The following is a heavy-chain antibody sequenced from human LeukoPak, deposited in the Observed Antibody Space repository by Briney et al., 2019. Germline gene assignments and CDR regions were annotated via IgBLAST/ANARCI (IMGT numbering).Heavy chain of an antibody. Sequence: GGSLRLSCAASGFTFSSCWMNWVRQAPGKGLEWVANIKPDGSEKHYVDSVKGRFTISRDNAKNSLYLQMNSLRDEDTAVYYCASGNWNDRAFDIWGQGTMVAVSS. V-gene: IGHV3-7*01. J-gene: IGHJ3*02. CDR3: ASGNWNDRAFDI. CDR2: IKPDGSEK. CDR1: GFTFSSCW. D-gene: IGHD1-20*01.